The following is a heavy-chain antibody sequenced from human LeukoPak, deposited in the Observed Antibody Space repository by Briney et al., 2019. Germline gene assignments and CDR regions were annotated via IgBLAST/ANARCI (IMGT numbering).Heavy chain of an antibody. CDR2: IYYSGST. V-gene: IGHV4-30-4*01. D-gene: IGHD5-18*01. J-gene: IGHJ4*02. CDR3: AGSVDTAMATFDY. Sequence: PSQTLSLTCTVSGGSISSGDYSWSWIRQPPGKGLEWIGYIYYSGSTYYNPSLKSRVTISVDTSKNQFSLKLSSVTAADTAVYYCAGSVDTAMATFDYWGQGTLVTVSS. CDR1: GGSISSGDYS.